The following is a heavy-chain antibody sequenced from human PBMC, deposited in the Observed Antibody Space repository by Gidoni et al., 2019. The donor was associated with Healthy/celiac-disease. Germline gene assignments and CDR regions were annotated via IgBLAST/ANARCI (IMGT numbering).Heavy chain of an antibody. CDR1: GGSISSSSYY. CDR2: IYYSGTT. Sequence: QLQLQESGPGLVKPSETLSPTCTVAGGSISSSSYYWGWTRQPPGKGLDWIGSIYYSGTTYYNPSLKSRVTISVDTSKNQFSLKLSSVTAADTAVYYCARQRGIYYYGSGSYYTGWFDPWGQGTLVTVSS. D-gene: IGHD3-10*01. J-gene: IGHJ5*02. V-gene: IGHV4-39*01. CDR3: ARQRGIYYYGSGSYYTGWFDP.